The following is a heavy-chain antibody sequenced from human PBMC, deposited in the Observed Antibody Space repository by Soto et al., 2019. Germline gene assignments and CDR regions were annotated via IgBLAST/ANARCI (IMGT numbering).Heavy chain of an antibody. V-gene: IGHV4-59*12. D-gene: IGHD1-26*01. CDR2: VYYTGST. CDR1: GGSISGSY. CDR3: ARDRNSGGRPDAFDI. J-gene: IGHJ3*02. Sequence: SETLSLTCSVSGGSISGSYWSWIRQSPGKGLEWLGYVYYTGSTNYSPSLKSRVTMSVDTSKNQFSLKLSSVIAADTAVYYCARDRNSGGRPDAFDIWGQGTMVTVS.